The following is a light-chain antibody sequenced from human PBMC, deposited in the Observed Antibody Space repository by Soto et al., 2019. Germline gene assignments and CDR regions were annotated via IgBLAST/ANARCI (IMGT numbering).Light chain of an antibody. V-gene: IGLV1-51*01. CDR1: SSNIGNNY. J-gene: IGLJ2*01. CDR2: DNN. CDR3: GTWDSSLSAGVV. Sequence: QSVLTQPPSVFAAPGQKVTISCSGSSSNIGNNYVSWYQQLPGTAPKLLIYDNNKRPSGIPDRFSGSKSGTSATLGITGLQTGDEADYYCGTWDSSLSAGVVFGGGTKLTVL.